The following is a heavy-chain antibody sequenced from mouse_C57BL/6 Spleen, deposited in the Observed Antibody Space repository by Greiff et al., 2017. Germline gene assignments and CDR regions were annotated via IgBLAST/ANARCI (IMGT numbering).Heavy chain of an antibody. J-gene: IGHJ2*01. CDR2: INPYNGGT. CDR3: ARITTVVDYFDY. Sequence: VQLKESGPVLVKPGASVKMSCKASGYTFTDYYMNWVKQSHGKSLEWIGVINPYNGGTSYNQKFKGKATLTVDKSSSTAYMELNSLTSEDSAVYYCARITTVVDYFDYWGQGTTLTVSS. V-gene: IGHV1-19*01. CDR1: GYTFTDYY. D-gene: IGHD1-1*01.